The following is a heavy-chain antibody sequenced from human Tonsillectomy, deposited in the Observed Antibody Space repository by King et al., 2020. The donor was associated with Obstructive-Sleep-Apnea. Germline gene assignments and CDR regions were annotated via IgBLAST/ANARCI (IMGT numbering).Heavy chain of an antibody. D-gene: IGHD3-10*01. CDR3: ARTAEVRGVIRIHYGMDV. CDR1: GFTFSIFS. Sequence: VQLVVSGGGVVEPGRSLRLSCGASGFTFSIFSMHWVRQAPGKGLEWVAVISHAGSNKFYEDSGKGRFTISVDNSKNTLYLQMNNLIGEDTAVYYCARTAEVRGVIRIHYGMDVWGQGTTVTVSS. CDR2: ISHAGSNK. J-gene: IGHJ6*02. V-gene: IGHV3-30*14.